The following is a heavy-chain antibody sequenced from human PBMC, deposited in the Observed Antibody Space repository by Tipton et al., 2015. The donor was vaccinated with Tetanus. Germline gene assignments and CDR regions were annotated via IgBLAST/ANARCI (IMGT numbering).Heavy chain of an antibody. V-gene: IGHV4-31*03. CDR1: GGSISSGGYY. Sequence: TLSLTCTVSGGSISSGGYYWGWIRQHPGKGLEWIGYIYYSGSTYYNPSLKSRVTISVDTSKNQFSLKLSSVTAADTAVYYCASRVQGYYDFWSGSDYGMDVWGQGTTVTVSS. D-gene: IGHD3-3*01. CDR2: IYYSGST. CDR3: ASRVQGYYDFWSGSDYGMDV. J-gene: IGHJ6*02.